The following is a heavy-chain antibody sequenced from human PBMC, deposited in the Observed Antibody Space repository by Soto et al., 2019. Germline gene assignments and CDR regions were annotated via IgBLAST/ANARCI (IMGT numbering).Heavy chain of an antibody. CDR1: GLTFSSYA. J-gene: IGHJ4*02. V-gene: IGHV3-23*01. CDR3: AKVGGTSHPPIPVDC. D-gene: IGHD2-21*01. CDR2: ISGGDGST. Sequence: EVQLLESGGGLVQPGWSLRLSCAASGLTFSSYAMSLVRQAPGNGLEWVSTISGGDGSTYYADSVKGRFTISRDNSKYTLYLQMNSLRADDTAVYYWAKVGGTSHPPIPVDCWGQGTLVTVSS.